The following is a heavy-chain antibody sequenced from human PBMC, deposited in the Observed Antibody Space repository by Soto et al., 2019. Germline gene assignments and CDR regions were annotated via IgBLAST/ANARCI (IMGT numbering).Heavy chain of an antibody. Sequence: GSLKISCEGSGYTFNNYWIAWVRQMPGKGLEWMGIIYPDDSDTRYGPSFEGQVRISADKSITTAYLQWHSLKASDTAIYYCARHSRIHFDSTDYWGQGTLVTVSS. CDR1: GYTFNNYW. V-gene: IGHV5-51*01. J-gene: IGHJ4*02. CDR3: ARHSRIHFDSTDY. CDR2: IYPDDSDT.